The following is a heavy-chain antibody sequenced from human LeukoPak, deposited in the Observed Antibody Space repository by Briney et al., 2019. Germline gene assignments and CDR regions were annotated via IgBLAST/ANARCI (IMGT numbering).Heavy chain of an antibody. CDR3: AKDVYGDYGGLDY. CDR2: IRGSDGST. V-gene: IGHV3-23*01. CDR1: GFPFSTYA. D-gene: IGHD4-17*01. Sequence: GGSLRLSCAASGFPFSTYAMSWVRQAPGKGLEWVSSIRGSDGSTYYADSVKGRFAIYRDNSKNTLYLQMNSLRAEDTAVYYCAKDVYGDYGGLDYWGQGTLVTVSS. J-gene: IGHJ4*02.